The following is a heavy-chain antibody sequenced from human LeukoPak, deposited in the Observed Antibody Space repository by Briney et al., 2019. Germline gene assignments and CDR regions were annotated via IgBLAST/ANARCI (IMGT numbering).Heavy chain of an antibody. CDR2: IYPGDSDT. CDR1: GYSFTSYW. D-gene: IGHD2-2*01. CDR3: ARGLLGYCSSTCCYDGGNFDY. J-gene: IGHJ4*02. V-gene: IGHV5-51*01. Sequence: GESLKISCKDSGYSFTSYWIGWVRQMPGKGLEWMGIIYPGDSDTRYSPSFQGQVTISADKSISTAYLQWSSLKASDTAMYYCARGLLGYCSSTCCYDGGNFDYWGQGTLVTVSS.